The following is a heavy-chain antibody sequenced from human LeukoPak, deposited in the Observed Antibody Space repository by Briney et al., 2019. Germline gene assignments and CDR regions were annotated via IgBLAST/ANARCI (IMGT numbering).Heavy chain of an antibody. CDR3: AYSSIAARHAFDI. V-gene: IGHV3-43*01. Sequence: GGSLRLSCAASGFTFDDYTMHWVRQAPGKGLEWVSLICWDGGSTYYADSVKGRFTISRDNSKNSLYLQMNSLRTEDTALYYCAYSSIAARHAFDIWGQGTMVTVSS. CDR2: ICWDGGST. D-gene: IGHD6-6*01. CDR1: GFTFDDYT. J-gene: IGHJ3*02.